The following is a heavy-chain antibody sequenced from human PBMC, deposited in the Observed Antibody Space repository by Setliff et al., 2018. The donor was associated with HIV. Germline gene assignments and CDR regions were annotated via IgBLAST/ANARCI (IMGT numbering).Heavy chain of an antibody. V-gene: IGHV2-70*11. Sequence: GSGPTLVNPTQTLTLTCTFSGFSLSTSVMCVNWIRQPPGKALEWLARIDWDDDKDYSTSLKTRLTISKDTSKNQVVLKMANMDPVDTATYYCARSRGNWNYVDYWGQGTQVTVSS. CDR3: ARSRGNWNYVDY. CDR2: IDWDDDK. J-gene: IGHJ4*02. CDR1: GFSLSTSVMC. D-gene: IGHD1-7*01.